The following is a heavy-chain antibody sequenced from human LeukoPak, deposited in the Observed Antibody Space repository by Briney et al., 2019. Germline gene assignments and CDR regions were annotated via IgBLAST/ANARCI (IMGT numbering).Heavy chain of an antibody. J-gene: IGHJ4*02. CDR3: AREYSTPSEGDYFDY. Sequence: SETLSLTCTVSGGSISSSSYYWGWIRQPPGKGLEWIGYIYHSGSTNYNPSLKSRVTISLDTSRNQFSLRLSSVTAADTAVYFCAREYSTPSEGDYFDYWGQGSLVTVSS. CDR1: GGSISSSSYY. CDR2: IYHSGST. D-gene: IGHD6-13*01. V-gene: IGHV4-61*01.